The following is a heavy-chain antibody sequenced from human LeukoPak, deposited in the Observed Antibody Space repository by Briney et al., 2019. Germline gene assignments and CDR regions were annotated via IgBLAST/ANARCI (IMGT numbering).Heavy chain of an antibody. J-gene: IGHJ4*02. CDR2: IYYSGGT. CDR3: ARLPYGGYKPYYFDY. Sequence: SETLSLTCTVSGGSVSSGSYYWSWIRQPPGKGLEWIGYIYYSGGTNYNPSLKSRVTISVDTSKNQFSLKLSSVTAADTAVYYCARLPYGGYKPYYFDYWGQGTLVTVSS. D-gene: IGHD4-17*01. CDR1: GGSVSSGSYY. V-gene: IGHV4-61*01.